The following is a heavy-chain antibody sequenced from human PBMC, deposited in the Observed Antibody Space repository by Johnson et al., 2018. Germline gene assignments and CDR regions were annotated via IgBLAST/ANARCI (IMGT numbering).Heavy chain of an antibody. CDR2: IWYDGSNK. Sequence: QVQLVQSGGGVVQPGRSLRLSCAASGFTFSSYGMHWVRQAPGKGLEWVAVIWYDGSNKYYADSVKGRFTISRDNSKNTLYLQMNSLRAEDTAVYYCAKGYSSGWSCFDLWGRGTLVTVSS. CDR3: AKGYSSGWSCFDL. CDR1: GFTFSSYG. D-gene: IGHD6-19*01. V-gene: IGHV3-33*06. J-gene: IGHJ2*01.